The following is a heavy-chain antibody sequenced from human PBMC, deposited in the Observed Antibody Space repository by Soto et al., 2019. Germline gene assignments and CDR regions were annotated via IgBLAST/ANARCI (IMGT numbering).Heavy chain of an antibody. J-gene: IGHJ5*02. V-gene: IGHV6-1*01. CDR3: SSGGVGVTTSLFDP. CDR1: GDSVSSNSAA. Sequence: SQTLSLTCAISGDSVSSNSAAWNWIRQSPSRGLEWLGRTYYRAKWYNDYAVSVKSRITINPDTSKNQFSLQLNSVTPEDTAVYYCSSGGVGVTTSLFDPWGQGTLVTVSS. D-gene: IGHD1-26*01. CDR2: TYYRAKWYN.